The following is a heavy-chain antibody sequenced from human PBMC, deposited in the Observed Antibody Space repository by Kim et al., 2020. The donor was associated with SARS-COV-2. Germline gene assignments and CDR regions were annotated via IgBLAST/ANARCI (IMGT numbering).Heavy chain of an antibody. J-gene: IGHJ6*02. Sequence: GGSLRLSCAASGFTFSSYGMHWVRQAPGKGLEWVAVIWHDGSNKYYADSVKGRFTISRDNSKNTLYLQMNSLRAEDTAVYYCARDFGVVFGMDVWAQGTTVTVSS. CDR3: ARDFGVVFGMDV. V-gene: IGHV3-33*01. D-gene: IGHD2-2*01. CDR1: GFTFSSYG. CDR2: IWHDGSNK.